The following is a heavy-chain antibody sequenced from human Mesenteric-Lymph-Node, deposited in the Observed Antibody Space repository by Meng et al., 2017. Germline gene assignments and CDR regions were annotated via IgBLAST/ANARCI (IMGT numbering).Heavy chain of an antibody. D-gene: IGHD6-6*01. V-gene: IGHV3-74*01. J-gene: IGHJ4*02. CDR3: ARADSSSVLVVY. CDR1: GFTFSSYW. CDR2: INSDGSST. Sequence: EVQLVESGGGVVQPGGSLRVSCAASGFTFSSYWMHWVRQAPGKGLVWVSRINSDGSSTSYAHSVKGRFTISRDNAKNTLYLQMNSLRAEDTAVYYCARADSSSVLVVYWGQGTLVTVSS.